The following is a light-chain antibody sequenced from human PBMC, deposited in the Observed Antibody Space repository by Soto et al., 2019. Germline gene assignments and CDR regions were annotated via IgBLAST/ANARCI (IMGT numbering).Light chain of an antibody. CDR3: QQLKYYPYT. Sequence: IQLTQSPSPLSASVGDRVTITCRASQDISTYLAWYQQKPGRAPKLLIYSASTLQSGVPSRFSGRGSGTDFTLTISSLQPEDFATYYCQQLKYYPYTFGRGTKLEI. CDR2: SAS. J-gene: IGKJ2*01. V-gene: IGKV1-9*01. CDR1: QDISTY.